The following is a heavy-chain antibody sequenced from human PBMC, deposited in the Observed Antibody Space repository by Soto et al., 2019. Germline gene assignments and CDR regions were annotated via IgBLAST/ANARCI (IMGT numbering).Heavy chain of an antibody. CDR3: ARERSAAGTGWFDP. CDR1: GYTFTSYD. J-gene: IGHJ5*02. CDR2: MNPNSGNT. D-gene: IGHD6-13*01. Sequence: QVQLVQSGAEVKKPGASVKVSCKASGYTFTSYDINWVRQATGQGLEWMGWMNPNSGNTGYAQKFQGRFTMTRNTSISTAYMELSSLRSEDTALYYCARERSAAGTGWFDPWGQGTLVTVSS. V-gene: IGHV1-8*01.